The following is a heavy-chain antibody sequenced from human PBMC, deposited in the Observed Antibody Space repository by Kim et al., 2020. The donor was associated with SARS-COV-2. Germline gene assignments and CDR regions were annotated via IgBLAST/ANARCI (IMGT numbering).Heavy chain of an antibody. CDR3: AREDDNSWGDY. CDR2: ITTGSYV. D-gene: IGHD4-4*01. Sequence: GGSLRLSCAASGFTFSTYSMNWVRQAPGKGLEWVSSITTGSYVYYADSVKGRFTISRDNAKNSLYLQMNSLRVEDTAVYYCAREDDNSWGDYWGQGTLVT. J-gene: IGHJ4*02. CDR1: GFTFSTYS. V-gene: IGHV3-21*01.